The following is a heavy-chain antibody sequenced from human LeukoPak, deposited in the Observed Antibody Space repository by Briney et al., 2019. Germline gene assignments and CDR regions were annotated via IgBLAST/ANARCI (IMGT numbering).Heavy chain of an antibody. CDR3: ARDCGGDCYYGFDI. CDR2: IYSGGST. D-gene: IGHD2-21*01. J-gene: IGHJ3*02. V-gene: IGHV3-53*01. CDR1: GFTVSSNY. Sequence: GGSLRLSCAASGFTVSSNYMSWVRQAPGKGLEWVSVIYSGGSTYYADSVKGRFTISRDNSKNTLYLQMNSLRAEDTAVYYCARDCGGDCYYGFDIWGQGTMVTVSS.